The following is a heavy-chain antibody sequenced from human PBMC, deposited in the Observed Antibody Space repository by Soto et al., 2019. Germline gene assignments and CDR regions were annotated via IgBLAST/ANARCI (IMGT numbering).Heavy chain of an antibody. J-gene: IGHJ4*02. D-gene: IGHD1-1*01. CDR2: IYWDDDK. V-gene: IGHV2-5*02. CDR1: GFSLTSRPMG. CDR3: AHRLSGYNWNGGYFDY. Sequence: QITLKESAPTRVKPTQTLTLTCTFSGFSLTSRPMGVGWIRQPPGKALEWLAFIYWDDDKRYSPSLRSRLTTTKDSSGNLVVLTTTNMDPVDTATYYCAHRLSGYNWNGGYFDYWGQGALVTVSS.